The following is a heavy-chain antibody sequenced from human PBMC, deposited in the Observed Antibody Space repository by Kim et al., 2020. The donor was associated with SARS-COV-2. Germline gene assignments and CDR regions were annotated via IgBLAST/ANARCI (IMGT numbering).Heavy chain of an antibody. Sequence: SFQGQVTIPADKSISTAYLQWSSLKASDTAMYYCARTMVRGPSYDAFDIWGQGTMVTVSS. D-gene: IGHD3-10*01. J-gene: IGHJ3*02. V-gene: IGHV5-51*01. CDR3: ARTMVRGPSYDAFDI.